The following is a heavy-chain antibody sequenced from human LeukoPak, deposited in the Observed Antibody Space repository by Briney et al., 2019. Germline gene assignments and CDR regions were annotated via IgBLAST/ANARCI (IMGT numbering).Heavy chain of an antibody. D-gene: IGHD3-22*01. CDR2: INAGNGNT. CDR3: ARGPDSSGYYEGENDY. J-gene: IGHJ4*02. Sequence: ASVKVSCKASGYTFTSYAMHWVRQAPGQRLEWMGWINAGNGNTNYAQKLQGRVTMTTDTSTSTAYMELRSLRSDDTAVYYCARGPDSSGYYEGENDYWGQGTLVTVSS. V-gene: IGHV1-3*01. CDR1: GYTFTSYA.